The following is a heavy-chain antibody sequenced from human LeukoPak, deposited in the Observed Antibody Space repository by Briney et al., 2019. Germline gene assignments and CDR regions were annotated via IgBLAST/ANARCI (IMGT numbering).Heavy chain of an antibody. CDR2: INPIFGTA. J-gene: IGHJ3*02. CDR1: GGTFISYA. V-gene: IGHV1-69*05. Sequence: SVKVSCKGSGGTFISYAISGVGQAPGQGGEWMGGINPIFGTANYAQNFQGRVTITTHESTSTAYMELSSLRSEDTAVYYCAREHYIAAHRAFDIWGQGTMVTVSS. CDR3: AREHYIAAHRAFDI. D-gene: IGHD6-6*01.